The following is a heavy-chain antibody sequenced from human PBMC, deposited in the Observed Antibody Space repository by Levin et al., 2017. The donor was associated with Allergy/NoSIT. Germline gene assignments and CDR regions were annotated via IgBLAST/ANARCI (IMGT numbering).Heavy chain of an antibody. CDR3: IQGHFSK. Sequence: LSLTCAASGFIFSRSDMNWVRQAPGKGLEWISYISPIGDTYYADSVKGRFTISRDNSKSTLFLQMNSLRAGDTALYYCIQGHFSKWGQGTLVTVSS. D-gene: IGHD1-1*01. CDR2: ISPIGDT. CDR1: GFIFSRSD. V-gene: IGHV3-23*01. J-gene: IGHJ4*02.